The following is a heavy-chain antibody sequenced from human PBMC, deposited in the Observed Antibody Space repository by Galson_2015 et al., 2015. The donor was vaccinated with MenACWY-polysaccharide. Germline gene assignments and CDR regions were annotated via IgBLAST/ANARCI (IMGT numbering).Heavy chain of an antibody. CDR1: GGSINSSNYH. Sequence: ETLSLTCTVSGGSINSSNYHWGWIRQPPGKSLEWIGSFYYRGSTYDNPSLRSRVTISVDTSRNQFSLKLTSVTAADTAVYYCATHPTGTHYDSSSRRFVFWYFDLWGRGTLVTVSS. CDR2: FYYRGST. D-gene: IGHD3-22*01. CDR3: ATHPTGTHYDSSSRRFVFWYFDL. V-gene: IGHV4-39*01. J-gene: IGHJ2*01.